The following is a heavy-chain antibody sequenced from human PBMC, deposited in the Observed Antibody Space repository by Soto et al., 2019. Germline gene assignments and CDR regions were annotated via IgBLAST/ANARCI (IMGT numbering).Heavy chain of an antibody. CDR2: IYYSGST. CDR3: ARASYDYVWGSYRRSYWYFDL. J-gene: IGHJ2*01. D-gene: IGHD3-16*02. CDR1: GGSISSGGYY. V-gene: IGHV4-31*03. Sequence: QVQLQESGPGLVKPSQTLSLTCTVSGGSISSGGYYWSWIRQHPGKGLEWIGYIYYSGSTYYNPSLKSRVTQSVDTSKNQFSLKLSSVTAADTAVYYCARASYDYVWGSYRRSYWYFDLWGRGTLVTVSS.